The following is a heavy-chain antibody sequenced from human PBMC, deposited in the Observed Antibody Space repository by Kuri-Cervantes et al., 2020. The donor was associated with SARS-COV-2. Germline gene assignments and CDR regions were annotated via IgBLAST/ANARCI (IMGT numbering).Heavy chain of an antibody. Sequence: SVKVSCKASGYSLTNYYGYYMHWVRQAPGQGLEWMGGIIPIFGTANYAQKFQGRVTITADKSTSTAYMELSSLRSEDTAVYYCASMPGATYYYYYMDVWGKGTTVTVSS. CDR3: ASMPGATYYYYYMDV. J-gene: IGHJ6*03. CDR1: GYSLTNYYGY. D-gene: IGHD1-26*01. CDR2: IIPIFGTA. V-gene: IGHV1-69*06.